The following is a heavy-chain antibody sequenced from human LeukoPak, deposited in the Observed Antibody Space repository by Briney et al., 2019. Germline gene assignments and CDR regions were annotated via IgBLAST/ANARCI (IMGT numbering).Heavy chain of an antibody. CDR2: INPNSGGT. V-gene: IGHV1-2*04. Sequence: ASVKVSCKASGYTFTGYYMHWVRQAPGQGLEWMGWINPNSGGTNYAQKFQGWVTMTKDTSISTAHMELSRLRSDDTAVYYCARSHIVVVPAARDYYYGMDVWGQGTTVTVSS. CDR3: ARSHIVVVPAARDYYYGMDV. D-gene: IGHD2-2*01. J-gene: IGHJ6*02. CDR1: GYTFTGYY.